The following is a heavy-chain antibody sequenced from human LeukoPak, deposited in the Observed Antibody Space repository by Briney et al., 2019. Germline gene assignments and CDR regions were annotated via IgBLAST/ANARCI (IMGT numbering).Heavy chain of an antibody. CDR3: ARDLGVAAPGLGYYYDYYRDV. J-gene: IGHJ6*03. Sequence: GGSLRLSCAASGFTFCSSSMNWVRQAPGKGLEWVSSISSGSTYIYYADSVKGRFTISRDNAKNSLYLQMNSLRAEDTAVYYCARDLGVAAPGLGYYYDYYRDVWGKGTTVTVSS. V-gene: IGHV3-21*01. CDR2: ISSGSTYI. CDR1: GFTFCSSS. D-gene: IGHD6-6*01.